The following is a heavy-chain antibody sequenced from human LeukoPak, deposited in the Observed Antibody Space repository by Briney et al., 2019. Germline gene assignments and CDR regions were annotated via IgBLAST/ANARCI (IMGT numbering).Heavy chain of an antibody. CDR2: VNSDGSST. CDR3: ARGENYDSSGYGKLDY. V-gene: IGHV3-74*01. D-gene: IGHD3-22*01. J-gene: IGHJ4*02. Sequence: PGGSLRLSCVAPGFTFSRYWMHWVRQAPGKGLVWVSRVNSDGSSTSYADSVRGRFTISRDNAKNTRYLQMNSLRAEDTAVYYCARGENYDSSGYGKLDYWGQGTLVTVYS. CDR1: GFTFSRYW.